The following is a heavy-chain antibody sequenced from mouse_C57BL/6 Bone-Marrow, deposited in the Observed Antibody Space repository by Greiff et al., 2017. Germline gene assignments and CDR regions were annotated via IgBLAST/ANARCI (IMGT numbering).Heavy chain of an antibody. Sequence: QVQLQQPGAELVMPGASVKLSCKASGYTFTSYWMHWVKQRPGQGLEWIGEIDPSDSYTNYNQKFKGKSTLTVDKSSSTAYMQLRSLTSEDSAVYYCARRGYYGNYAMDYWGQGTSVTVSS. J-gene: IGHJ4*01. D-gene: IGHD1-1*01. V-gene: IGHV1-69*01. CDR1: GYTFTSYW. CDR3: ARRGYYGNYAMDY. CDR2: IDPSDSYT.